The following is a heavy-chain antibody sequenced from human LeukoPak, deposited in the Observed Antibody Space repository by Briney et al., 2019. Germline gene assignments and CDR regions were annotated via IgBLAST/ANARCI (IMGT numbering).Heavy chain of an antibody. CDR1: GGSISSGDYY. V-gene: IGHV4-30-4*01. CDR2: IYYSGST. CDR3: ATYFYGSGSYYPFDY. J-gene: IGHJ4*02. Sequence: SQTLSLTCTVSGGSISSGDYYWSWIRQSPGKGLEWIGYIYYSGSTYYNPSLKSRLTMSVDTTKNQFSLNLTSVTAADTAVYFCATYFYGSGSYYPFDYWGQGTLVTVSS. D-gene: IGHD3-10*01.